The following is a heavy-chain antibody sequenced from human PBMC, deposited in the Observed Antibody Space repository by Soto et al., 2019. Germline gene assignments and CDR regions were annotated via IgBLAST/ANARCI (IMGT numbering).Heavy chain of an antibody. Sequence: EVQLVESGGGLVKPGGSLRLFCAASGFTFSSYSMNWVRQAPGKGLEWVSSISSSSTYIYYADSVKGRFTISRDNAKNSLYLPMNSLRAEDTALYYCAVIGVVAATHWFDPWGQGTLVTVSS. CDR1: GFTFSSYS. CDR3: AVIGVVAATHWFDP. V-gene: IGHV3-21*01. D-gene: IGHD2-15*01. CDR2: ISSSSTYI. J-gene: IGHJ5*02.